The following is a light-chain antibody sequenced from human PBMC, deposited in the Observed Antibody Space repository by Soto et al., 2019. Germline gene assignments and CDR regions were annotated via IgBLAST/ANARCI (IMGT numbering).Light chain of an antibody. CDR3: HQYGTAPLT. J-gene: IGKJ3*01. Sequence: EVVLTQSPGTLSLSPGERATLSCRASQSVAANYLAWYQQKRGQAPRLVIYGASSRATGIPVRFSGSGSGTDFTLTISRLEPEDFSVYYCHQYGTAPLTFGPGTKVDIK. CDR2: GAS. V-gene: IGKV3-20*01. CDR1: QSVAANY.